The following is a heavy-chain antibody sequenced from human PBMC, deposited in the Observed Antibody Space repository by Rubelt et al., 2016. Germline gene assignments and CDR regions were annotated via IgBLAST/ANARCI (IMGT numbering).Heavy chain of an antibody. Sequence: EVQLVESGGGLVQPGGSLRLSCAASGFTFTNFWTHWVRQAPGKGLVWISRISTDGRSTGYADSVKGRFTISRYNCKITRYRQRRSLRAEDTAGDYCAREVAVPGKTLWYRGQRTLVTDSS. CDR1: GFTFTNFW. D-gene: IGHD6-19*01. V-gene: IGHV3-74*01. CDR2: ISTDGRST. J-gene: IGHJ4*02. CDR3: AREVAVPGKTLWY.